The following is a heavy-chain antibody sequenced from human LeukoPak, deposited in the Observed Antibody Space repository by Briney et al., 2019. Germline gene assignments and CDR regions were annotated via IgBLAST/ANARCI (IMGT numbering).Heavy chain of an antibody. D-gene: IGHD6-19*01. CDR1: GGTFSSYA. CDR2: IIPIFGTA. CDR3: ARGVEYSSGWYFPFDY. V-gene: IGHV1-69*13. J-gene: IGHJ4*02. Sequence: GASVKVSCKASGGTFSSYAISWVRQAPGQGLEWMGGIIPIFGTANYAQKFQGRVTITADESTSTAYMELSSLRSEDTAVYYCARGVEYSSGWYFPFDYWGQGTLVTVSS.